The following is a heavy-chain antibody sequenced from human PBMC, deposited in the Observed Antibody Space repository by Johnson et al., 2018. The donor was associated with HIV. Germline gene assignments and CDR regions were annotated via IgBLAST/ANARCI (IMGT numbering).Heavy chain of an antibody. V-gene: IGHV3-74*01. CDR1: GFTLSSYW. CDR2: INSDGSST. Sequence: VQLVESGGGVVQPGGSLRLSCAASGFTLSSYWMNWVRQAPGKGLVWVSLINSDGSSTNYADSVKGRFTISRDNAKNTLYLQMNSLRAEYTALYYCAREMVGGFHAFDIWGQGTMVTVSS. J-gene: IGHJ3*02. D-gene: IGHD2-8*01. CDR3: AREMVGGFHAFDI.